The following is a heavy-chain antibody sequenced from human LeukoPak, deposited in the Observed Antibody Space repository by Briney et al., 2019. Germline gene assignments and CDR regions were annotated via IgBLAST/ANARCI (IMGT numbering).Heavy chain of an antibody. CDR3: AREGSEAGLPDY. CDR1: GSSISSDY. V-gene: IGHV4-59*01. CDR2: ISYSGSA. Sequence: KPSETLALTCTVSGSSISSDYWSWIRQPPGKGLEWIGYISYSGSANYNPSLKSRVIMSVDTSKNQFSLKLNSVTAADTAVYYCAREGSEAGLPDYWGQGTLVTVSS. D-gene: IGHD6-19*01. J-gene: IGHJ4*02.